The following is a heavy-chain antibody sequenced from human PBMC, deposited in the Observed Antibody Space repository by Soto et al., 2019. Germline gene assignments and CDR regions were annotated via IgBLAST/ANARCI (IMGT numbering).Heavy chain of an antibody. CDR2: ISTYSGKT. J-gene: IGHJ6*02. V-gene: IGHV1-18*04. Sequence: SSVKVSCKASDYTFTSYGISWVRQAPGQGLEWMGWISTYSGKTDYARKLQGRVTMTTDTSTSTAYMELRSLRFDDTAVYYCASAAETRYYGMDVWGQGTTVTVSS. CDR3: ASAAETRYYGMDV. CDR1: DYTFTSYG.